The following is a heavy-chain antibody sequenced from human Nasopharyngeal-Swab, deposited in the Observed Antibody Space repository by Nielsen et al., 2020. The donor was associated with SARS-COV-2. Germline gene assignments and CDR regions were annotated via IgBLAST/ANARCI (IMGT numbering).Heavy chain of an antibody. D-gene: IGHD1-1*01. CDR2: IKQDGSEK. CDR1: GFTFDDYA. V-gene: IGHV3-7*01. Sequence: GESLKISCAASGFTFDDYAMHWVRQAPGKGLEWVANIKQDGSEKYYVDSVKGRFTISRDNAKNSLYLQMNSLRAEDTAVYYCARDGTGTTLNFDYWGQGTLVTVSS. CDR3: ARDGTGTTLNFDY. J-gene: IGHJ4*02.